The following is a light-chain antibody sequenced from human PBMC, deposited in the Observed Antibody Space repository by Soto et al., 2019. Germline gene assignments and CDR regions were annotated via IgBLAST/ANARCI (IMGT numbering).Light chain of an antibody. V-gene: IGLV1-40*01. Sequence: QSLLTHPPSVSVAPGQRVTISCTGTSSNIGAGQDVHWYRQLPGAAPKFLISDSNNRASGVPDRFSVSKSGASASLAIAGLRAEDEGDYFCQSYGTSLSGLYVFGTGTKVTVL. J-gene: IGLJ1*01. CDR2: DSN. CDR3: QSYGTSLSGLYV. CDR1: SSNIGAGQD.